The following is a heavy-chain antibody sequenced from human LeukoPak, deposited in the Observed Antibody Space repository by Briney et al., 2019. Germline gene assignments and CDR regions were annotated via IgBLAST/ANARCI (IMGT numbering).Heavy chain of an antibody. CDR3: ARDQPLRIFTGYAPGSMDV. CDR2: IYTSGST. CDR1: GGSISSYY. Sequence: SETLSLTCTVSGGSISSYYWSWIRQPAGKGLEWIGRIYTSGSTNYNPSLKSRVTMSVDTSKNQFSLKLSSVTAADTAVYYCARDQPLRIFTGYAPGSMDVWGQGTTVTVSS. J-gene: IGHJ6*02. V-gene: IGHV4-4*07. D-gene: IGHD3-9*01.